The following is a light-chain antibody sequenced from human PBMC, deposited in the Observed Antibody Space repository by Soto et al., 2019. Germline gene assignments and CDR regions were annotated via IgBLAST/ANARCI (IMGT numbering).Light chain of an antibody. CDR3: AAWDDSLSGRV. Sequence: QSVLTQPPSASGTPGQRVTISCSGSSSNIGSNYVYWDQQLPGTAPKLRIYSNNQRPSGVPDRFSGSKSGTSASLAISGLRSEDEADYYCAAWDDSLSGRVFGGGTQVTVL. J-gene: IGLJ3*02. V-gene: IGLV1-47*02. CDR1: SSNIGSNY. CDR2: SNN.